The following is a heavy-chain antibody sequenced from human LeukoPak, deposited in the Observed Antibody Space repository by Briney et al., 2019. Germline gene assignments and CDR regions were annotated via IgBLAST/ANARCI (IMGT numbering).Heavy chain of an antibody. CDR1: GFTFSSYE. V-gene: IGHV3-66*01. J-gene: IGHJ4*02. CDR3: AKDRGNYYGSGSYYAPHYFDY. Sequence: GGSLRLSCAASGFTFSSYEMNWVRQAPGKGLEWVSVIYSGGRTYNADSVEGRFTISRDKSKNALYLQMNSLRAEDTAVYYCAKDRGNYYGSGSYYAPHYFDYWGQGTLVTVSS. CDR2: IYSGGRT. D-gene: IGHD3-10*01.